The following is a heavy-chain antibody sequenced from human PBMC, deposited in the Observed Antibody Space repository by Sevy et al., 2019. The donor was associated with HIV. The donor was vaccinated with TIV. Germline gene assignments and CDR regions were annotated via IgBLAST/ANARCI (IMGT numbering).Heavy chain of an antibody. CDR3: TTTKDYYDSSGYPFDY. J-gene: IGHJ4*02. CDR2: FDPEDGKI. V-gene: IGHV1-24*01. Sequence: ASVKVSCKVSGHTLTEFSMHWVRQAPGKGLEWMGTFDPEDGKIVHAQNFQGRVTMTEDTSTDTAYMELSSLRSEDTAVYYCTTTKDYYDSSGYPFDYWGQGTLVTVSS. D-gene: IGHD3-22*01. CDR1: GHTLTEFS.